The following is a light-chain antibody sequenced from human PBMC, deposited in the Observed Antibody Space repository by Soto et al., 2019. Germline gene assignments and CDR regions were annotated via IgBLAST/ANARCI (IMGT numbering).Light chain of an antibody. J-gene: IGKJ1*01. CDR1: QSVSRY. Sequence: EIALTQSPATLSLSPGERATLSCRASQSVSRYLAWYKQKPGQATRLLIYDASNRATGIPARFSGSGSGTDFTLTISRLEPEDFAVYYCQQYGSSGTFGQGTKVDIK. CDR2: DAS. V-gene: IGKV3-11*01. CDR3: QQYGSSGT.